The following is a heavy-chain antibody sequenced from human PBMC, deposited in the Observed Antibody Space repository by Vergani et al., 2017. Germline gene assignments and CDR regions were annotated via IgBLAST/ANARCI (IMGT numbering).Heavy chain of an antibody. CDR1: GFTVSSNY. Sequence: EVQLVESGGGLVQPGGSLRLSCAASGFTVSSNYMSWVRQAPGKGLEWVSVIYSGGSTYYADSVKGRFTISRDNSKNTLYLQMNSLRAEDTAGYYCAAGYNWNDPYFDYWGQGTLVTVSS. D-gene: IGHD1-1*01. CDR2: IYSGGST. V-gene: IGHV3-66*02. CDR3: AAGYNWNDPYFDY. J-gene: IGHJ4*02.